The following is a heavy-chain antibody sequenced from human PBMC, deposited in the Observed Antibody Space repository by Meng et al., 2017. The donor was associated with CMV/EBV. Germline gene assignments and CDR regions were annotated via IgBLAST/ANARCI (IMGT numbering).Heavy chain of an antibody. Sequence: LSLTCAASGFTFSSYAMHWVRQAPGKGLEWVAVISYDGSNKYYADSVKGRFTISRDNSKNTLYLQMNSLRAEDTAVYYCARGAKISSSFDYWGQGTLVTVSS. V-gene: IGHV3-30-3*01. CDR3: ARGAKISSSFDY. CDR1: GFTFSSYA. CDR2: ISYDGSNK. J-gene: IGHJ4*02. D-gene: IGHD6-6*01.